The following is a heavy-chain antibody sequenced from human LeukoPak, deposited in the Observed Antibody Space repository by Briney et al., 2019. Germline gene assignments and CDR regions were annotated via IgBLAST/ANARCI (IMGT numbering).Heavy chain of an antibody. CDR1: GFIFSSYC. CDR2: ISSGGIYI. Sequence: GGSLRLSCAASGFIFSSYCMNWVRQAPGKGLEWVSSISSGGIYIYYADSVKGRFTISRDNAKNSLYLQMNSLRAEDTAVYYCATEGTPTSWRQGTLVTVSS. J-gene: IGHJ5*02. D-gene: IGHD2/OR15-2a*01. CDR3: ATEGTPTS. V-gene: IGHV3-21*01.